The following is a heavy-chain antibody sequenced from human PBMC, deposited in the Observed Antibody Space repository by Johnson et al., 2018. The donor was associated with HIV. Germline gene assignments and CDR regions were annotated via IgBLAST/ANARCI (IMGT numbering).Heavy chain of an antibody. V-gene: IGHV3-30*18. D-gene: IGHD3-22*01. CDR1: GFTFSSYG. Sequence: QMLLVESGGGVVQPGRSLRLSCAASGFTFSSYGMHWVRQAPGKGLEWVAVISYDGSNKYYADSVKGRFTISRDNSKNTLYLQMNSLRAEDTAVYYCAKEGYYYDSKNHAFDIWGQGIKVTVSS. CDR2: ISYDGSNK. CDR3: AKEGYYYDSKNHAFDI. J-gene: IGHJ3*02.